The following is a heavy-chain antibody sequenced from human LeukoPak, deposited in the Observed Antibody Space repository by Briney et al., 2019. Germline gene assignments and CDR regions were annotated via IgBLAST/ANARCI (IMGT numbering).Heavy chain of an antibody. CDR3: AKGTVGAKY. Sequence: PGGSLRLSCAASGFTVSSNYMSWVRQAPGKGLEWVSSISSSSSYIYYADSVKGRFTISRDNAGNSLYLQINSLRVDDTAVYYCAKGTVGAKYWGQGTLVIVSS. V-gene: IGHV3-21*01. CDR2: ISSSSSYI. CDR1: GFTVSSNY. J-gene: IGHJ4*02. D-gene: IGHD1-26*01.